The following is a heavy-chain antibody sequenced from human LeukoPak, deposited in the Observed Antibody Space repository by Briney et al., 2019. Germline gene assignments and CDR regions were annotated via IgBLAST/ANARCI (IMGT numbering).Heavy chain of an antibody. V-gene: IGHV1-18*01. CDR3: ARVGGGYYLGTFDI. CDR2: ISAYNGNT. J-gene: IGHJ3*02. CDR1: GYTFTSYG. Sequence: WASVKVSCKASGYTFTSYGISWVRQAPGQGLEWMGWISAYNGNTNYAQKLQGRVTMTTDTSTSTAYMELRSLRSDDTAVYYCARVGGGYYLGTFDIWGQGTLVTVSS. D-gene: IGHD3-22*01.